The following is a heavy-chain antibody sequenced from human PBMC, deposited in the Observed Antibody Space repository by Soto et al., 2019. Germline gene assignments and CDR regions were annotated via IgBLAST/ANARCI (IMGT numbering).Heavy chain of an antibody. CDR3: ARITGRHLDY. V-gene: IGHV4-39*01. J-gene: IGHJ4*02. CDR1: SESINVTNVF. Sequence: PSETLSLTCTVCSESINVTNVFWGWVRQPPGKGLEWIGNIDYSGTAYFSPSLATRVTFHVDTSKNQFSLTLYSVTAADTAVYYCARITGRHLDYWGQGILVTVSS. CDR2: IDYSGTA. D-gene: IGHD1-20*01.